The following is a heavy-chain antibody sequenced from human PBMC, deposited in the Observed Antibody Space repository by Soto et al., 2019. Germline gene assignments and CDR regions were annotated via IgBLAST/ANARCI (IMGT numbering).Heavy chain of an antibody. CDR2: ISGSDDST. CDR1: GFTFSSYA. J-gene: IGHJ4*02. Sequence: EVQLLESGGGLVQPGVSLRLSCAASGFTFSSYAMSWVRQAPGKGLEWVSVISGSDDSTYYADSVKGRFTISRDNSKNTLYLQMNGLRAEDTAVYYCAKRSSSSTFDYWGQGTLVTVSS. D-gene: IGHD6-6*01. V-gene: IGHV3-23*01. CDR3: AKRSSSSTFDY.